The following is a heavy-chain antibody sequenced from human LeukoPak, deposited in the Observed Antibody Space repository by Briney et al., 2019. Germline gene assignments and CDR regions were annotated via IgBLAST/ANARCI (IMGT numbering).Heavy chain of an antibody. CDR1: GFTFSTYS. V-gene: IGHV3-30*04. J-gene: IGHJ3*01. CDR2: ISDDGNFK. CDR3: AREVRLPHNDALIHRRALDV. Sequence: GGSLRLSCVASGFTFSTYSMHWVRQAPGKGLEWLAIISDDGNFKYYGDPVKGRFTISRDNIKKTLYLQMNRLRPEDSAVFYCAREVRLPHNDALIHRRALDVWGQGTMVTVSS. D-gene: IGHD3-16*01.